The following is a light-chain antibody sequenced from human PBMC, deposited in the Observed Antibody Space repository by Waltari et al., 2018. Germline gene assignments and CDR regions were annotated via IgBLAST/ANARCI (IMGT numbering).Light chain of an antibody. CDR2: GAS. CDR1: QSVSRA. Sequence: EIVSTQSPGTLSLSLGERATVPCRTSQSVSRALAWYQQKPGQAPRLRIYGASTRATGIPDRFSGSGSGTDFSLTISRLEPDDFAVYYCQHYLRLPVTFGQGTTVEI. CDR3: QHYLRLPVT. J-gene: IGKJ1*01. V-gene: IGKV3-20*01.